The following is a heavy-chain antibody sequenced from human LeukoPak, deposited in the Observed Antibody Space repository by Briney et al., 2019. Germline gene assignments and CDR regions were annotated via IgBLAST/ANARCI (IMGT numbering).Heavy chain of an antibody. CDR2: ISGSGDST. CDR1: GFTFSSYA. D-gene: IGHD3-10*01. J-gene: IGHJ4*02. CDR3: ARSMVRIDY. Sequence: GGSLRLSCAASGFTFSSYAMSWVRQAPGKGLEWVSSISGSGDSTYYADSVKGRSTISRDNSKNTLYLQMNSLRAEDTAVYYCARSMVRIDYWGQGTLVTVSS. V-gene: IGHV3-23*01.